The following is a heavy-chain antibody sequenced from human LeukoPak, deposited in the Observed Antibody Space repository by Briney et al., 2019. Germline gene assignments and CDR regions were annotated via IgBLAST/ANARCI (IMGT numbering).Heavy chain of an antibody. CDR2: IIPIFGTA. CDR1: GGTFSSYA. CDR3: ARPKDYDILTGYGPPDYYYYGMDV. J-gene: IGHJ6*04. Sequence: GASVKVSCKASGGTFSSYAISWVRQAPGQGLEWMGGIIPIFGTANYAQKFQGRVTITAGESTSTAYMELSSLRSEDTAVYYCARPKDYDILTGYGPPDYYYYGMDVWGKGTTVTVSS. D-gene: IGHD3-9*01. V-gene: IGHV1-69*01.